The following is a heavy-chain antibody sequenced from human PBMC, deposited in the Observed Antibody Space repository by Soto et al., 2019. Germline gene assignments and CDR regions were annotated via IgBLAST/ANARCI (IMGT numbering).Heavy chain of an antibody. CDR3: AKGFCSSTRCLTYSYMDV. CDR1: GFSFDEYA. V-gene: IGHV3-9*01. CDR2: VSWNRGTM. D-gene: IGHD2-2*01. J-gene: IGHJ6*03. Sequence: EVQLVESGGGLVQPGRSLRLSCAASGFSFDEYAMHWVRQAPGKGLEWVSGVSWNRGTMGYGDSVRGRFAISRDNAKNSLYLQMNRLTTEDTALYYCAKGFCSSTRCLTYSYMDVWGKGTTVTVSS.